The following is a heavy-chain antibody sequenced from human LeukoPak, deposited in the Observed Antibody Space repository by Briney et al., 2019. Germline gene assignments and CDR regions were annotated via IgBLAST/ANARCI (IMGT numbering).Heavy chain of an antibody. J-gene: IGHJ4*02. CDR1: GYTFSGYG. D-gene: IGHD3-10*01. Sequence: ASVKVSCKASGYTFSGYGISWVRQARRQGLEWMGWISAYTGNTNYAQDLQGRVIMTTDTSTSTAYMELRSLRSDDTAVYYCARDESPYYSGSGSYYWGQGTLVTVSS. CDR3: ARDESPYYSGSGSYY. CDR2: ISAYTGNT. V-gene: IGHV1-18*01.